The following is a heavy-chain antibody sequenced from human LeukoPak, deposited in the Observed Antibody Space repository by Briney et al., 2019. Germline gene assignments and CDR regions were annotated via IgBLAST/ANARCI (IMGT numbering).Heavy chain of an antibody. V-gene: IGHV3-30*04. J-gene: IGHJ3*02. Sequence: GGSLRLSCAASGFTFSSYAMHWVRQAPGKGLEWVAVISYDGSNKYYADSVKGRFTISRDNSKNTLYLQMNSLRAEDTAVYYCARDLDAFDIWGQGTMVTVSS. CDR3: ARDLDAFDI. CDR1: GFTFSSYA. CDR2: ISYDGSNK.